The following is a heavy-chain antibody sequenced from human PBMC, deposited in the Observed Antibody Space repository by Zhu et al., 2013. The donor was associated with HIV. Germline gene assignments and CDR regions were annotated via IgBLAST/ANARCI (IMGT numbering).Heavy chain of an antibody. CDR3: EGYPSYGQTKDYFDY. Sequence: QVQLVQSGAEVKKPGSSVKVSCKASGGTFSSYAISWVRQAPGQGLEWMGGIIPIFGTANYAQKFQGRVTITADESTSTAYMELSSLRSEDTAVYYCEGYPSYGQTKDYFDYWGQGTLVTVSS. V-gene: IGHV1-69*01. CDR2: IIPIFGTA. CDR1: GGTFSSYA. D-gene: IGHD5-18*01. J-gene: IGHJ4*02.